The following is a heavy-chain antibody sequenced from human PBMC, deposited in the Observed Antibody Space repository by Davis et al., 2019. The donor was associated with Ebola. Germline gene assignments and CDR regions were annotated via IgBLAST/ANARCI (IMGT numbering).Heavy chain of an antibody. D-gene: IGHD5-24*01. CDR1: GYTFTSYY. Sequence: ASVKVSCKASGYTFTSYYMHWVRQAPGQGLEWMGIINPSGGSTSYAQKFQGRVTMTRDTSTSTVYMELSSLRSEDTAVYYCARAGMATMLRYYGMDVWGQGTTVTVSS. J-gene: IGHJ6*02. CDR2: INPSGGST. V-gene: IGHV1-46*01. CDR3: ARAGMATMLRYYGMDV.